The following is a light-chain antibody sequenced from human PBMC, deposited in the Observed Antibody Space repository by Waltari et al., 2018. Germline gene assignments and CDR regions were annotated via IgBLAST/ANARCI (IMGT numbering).Light chain of an antibody. CDR3: QQSYSVLWT. Sequence: DIQMTQSPSPLSASVGDRVTITCRASQSISTYLNGYQHRPVNAPRLLIFGASSLQSGVPTRFSGRGSGTDFTLTIDSLQPGDFATYYCQQSYSVLWTFGQGTKVDLK. CDR2: GAS. J-gene: IGKJ1*01. CDR1: QSISTY. V-gene: IGKV1-39*01.